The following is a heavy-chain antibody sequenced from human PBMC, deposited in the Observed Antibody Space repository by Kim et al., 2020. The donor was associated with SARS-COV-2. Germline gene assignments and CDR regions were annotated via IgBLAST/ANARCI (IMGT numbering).Heavy chain of an antibody. V-gene: IGHV1-2*02. D-gene: IGHD1-26*01. J-gene: IGHJ4*02. CDR3: SKSRAFDY. Sequence: SGGTRFSQKLRGRVTVTRDTSSSTAYMELSGLRSDDTAVYYCSKSRAFDYWGQGTLVTVSS. CDR2: SGGT.